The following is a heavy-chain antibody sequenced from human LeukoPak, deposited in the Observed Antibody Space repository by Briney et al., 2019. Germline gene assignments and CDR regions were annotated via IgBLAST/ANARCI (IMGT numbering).Heavy chain of an antibody. J-gene: IGHJ4*02. Sequence: PSETLSLTCTVSGGSVSSGSYYWSWIRQPPGKGLEWIGYIYYSGSTNYNPSLKSRVTISVDTSKNQFSLKLSSVTAADTAVYYCARDPSGRGFSLWGQGTLVTVSS. CDR3: ARDPSGRGFSL. CDR1: GGSVSSGSYY. V-gene: IGHV4-61*01. CDR2: IYYSGST. D-gene: IGHD3-10*01.